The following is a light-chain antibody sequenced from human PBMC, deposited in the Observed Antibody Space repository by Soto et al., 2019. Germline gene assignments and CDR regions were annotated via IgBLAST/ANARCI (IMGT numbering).Light chain of an antibody. CDR1: QSVGIN. V-gene: IGKV3-15*01. J-gene: IGKJ4*01. CDR2: GAS. CDR3: KQYYNWPLT. Sequence: EIVVTQSPAALSVSPGGRAALSCRTGQSVGINLAWYQQKPGQAPRLLIYGASTRATGVPARFSGSGSGTEFILTITSLQSEDIAVYYCKQYYNWPLTFGGGTKVEIK.